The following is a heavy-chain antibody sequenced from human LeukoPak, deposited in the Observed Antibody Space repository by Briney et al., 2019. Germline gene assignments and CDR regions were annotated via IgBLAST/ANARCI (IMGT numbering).Heavy chain of an antibody. D-gene: IGHD3-22*01. J-gene: IGHJ4*02. V-gene: IGHV5-51*01. CDR2: IYSGDSDT. Sequence: GESLKISCKGSGYSFTSYWIGWVRQMPGKSLEWMGIIYSGDSDTKYSASFQGQVTISADKSISTAYLQWSSLKASDTAMYYWAILLFLFDYYYDSSGYYSPLDYWGQGTLVTVSS. CDR1: GYSFTSYW. CDR3: AILLFLFDYYYDSSGYYSPLDY.